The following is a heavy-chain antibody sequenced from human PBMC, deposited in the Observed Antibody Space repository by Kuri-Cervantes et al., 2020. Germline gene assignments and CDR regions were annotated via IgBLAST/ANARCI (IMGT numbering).Heavy chain of an antibody. CDR2: ISAYNGNT. CDR3: ARRVAGGAFDI. J-gene: IGHJ3*02. V-gene: IGHV1-18*01. CDR1: GYTFTSYG. Sequence: ASVKVSCKASGYTFTSYGISWVRQAPGQGLEWMGWISAYNGNTNYAQKFQGRVTMTRDTSTSTVYMELSSLRSEDTAVYYCARRVAGGAFDIWGQGTMVTVSS. D-gene: IGHD6-19*01.